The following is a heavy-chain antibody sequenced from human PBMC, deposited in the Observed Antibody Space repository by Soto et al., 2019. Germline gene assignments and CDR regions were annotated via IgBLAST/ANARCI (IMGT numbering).Heavy chain of an antibody. CDR1: GGSISSGDYY. CDR2: IYYSGST. D-gene: IGHD6-13*01. V-gene: IGHV4-30-4*01. CDR3: ARGAYSSWSHPLAY. J-gene: IGHJ4*02. Sequence: SETLSLTCTVSGGSISSGDYYWSWIRQPPGKGLEWIGYIYYSGSTYYNPSLKSRVTISVDTSKNQFSLELSSVTAADTAVYYCARGAYSSWSHPLAYWGQGTLVTVSS.